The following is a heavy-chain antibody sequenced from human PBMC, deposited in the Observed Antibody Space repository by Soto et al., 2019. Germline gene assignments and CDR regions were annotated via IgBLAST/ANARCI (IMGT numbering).Heavy chain of an antibody. D-gene: IGHD1-26*01. CDR3: ATPPVGATDAFDI. CDR1: GYSFTGYW. J-gene: IGHJ3*02. V-gene: IGHV5-51*01. CDR2: IYPGDSDT. Sequence: PGESLRISYKGSGYSFTGYWIGWVRQMPGKGLEWMGIIYPGDSDTRYSPSFQGQVTISADKSISTAYLQWSSLKASDTAMYYCATPPVGATDAFDIWGQGTMVTVSS.